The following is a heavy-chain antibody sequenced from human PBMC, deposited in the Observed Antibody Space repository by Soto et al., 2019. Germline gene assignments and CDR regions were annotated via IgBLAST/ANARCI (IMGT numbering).Heavy chain of an antibody. Sequence: QVQLVESGGGVVQPGRSLRLSCAASGFTLSPYAMFWVRQAPGKGLEYVAVISYDGSDKYYADSVKGRFTISRDNSKNTLYLQMNSLRAEDTGIYYCARGSYGTRHYYHAMDVWGQGTTVTVSS. CDR2: ISYDGSDK. D-gene: IGHD4-17*01. J-gene: IGHJ6*02. V-gene: IGHV3-30-3*01. CDR1: GFTLSPYA. CDR3: ARGSYGTRHYYHAMDV.